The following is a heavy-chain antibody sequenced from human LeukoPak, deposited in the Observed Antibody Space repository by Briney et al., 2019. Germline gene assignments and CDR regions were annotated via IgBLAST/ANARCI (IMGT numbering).Heavy chain of an antibody. CDR2: ISAYNGNT. D-gene: IGHD5-18*01. J-gene: IGHJ4*02. Sequence: ASVKVSCKASGYTFTRYDINWVRQAPGQGLEWMGWISAYNGNTNYAQKLQGRVTMTTDTSTSTAYMELRSLRSDDTAVYYCARVDTAMDDSFDYWGQGTLVTVSS. CDR1: GYTFTRYD. CDR3: ARVDTAMDDSFDY. V-gene: IGHV1-18*01.